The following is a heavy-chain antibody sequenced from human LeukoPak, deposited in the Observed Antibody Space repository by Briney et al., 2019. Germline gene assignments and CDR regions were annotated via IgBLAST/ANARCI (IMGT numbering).Heavy chain of an antibody. Sequence: PSETLSLTCAVYGGSFSVYYWSWIRQPPGKGLEWIGDINHSGSTNYNPSLKSRVTISVDKSKNQFSLRLSSVTAADTAVYYCARVKLLYDSSGYSSWFDSWGRGTQVIVSS. CDR2: INHSGST. CDR1: GGSFSVYY. D-gene: IGHD3-22*01. J-gene: IGHJ5*01. CDR3: ARVKLLYDSSGYSSWFDS. V-gene: IGHV4-34*01.